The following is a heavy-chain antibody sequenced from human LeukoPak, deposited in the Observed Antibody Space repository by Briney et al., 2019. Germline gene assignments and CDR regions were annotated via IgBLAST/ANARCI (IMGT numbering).Heavy chain of an antibody. V-gene: IGHV1-2*02. J-gene: IGHJ4*02. CDR2: INPNSGGT. Sequence: GASVKVPCKASGYTXSGYYIHWMRQAPGQGLEWLGWINPNSGGTNYAQKFQGRVTVTRDTSLTTAYMELSRLRSDDTAMYYCARQSDDYWGQGTLVTVSS. CDR3: ARQSDDY. CDR1: GYTXSGYY.